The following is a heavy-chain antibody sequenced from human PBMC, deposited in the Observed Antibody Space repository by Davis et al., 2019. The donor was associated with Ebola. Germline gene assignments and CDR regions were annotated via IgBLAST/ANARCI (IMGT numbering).Heavy chain of an antibody. CDR2: ISWNSGSI. CDR3: AKRDSVLRFLEWLLFDY. J-gene: IGHJ4*02. D-gene: IGHD3-3*01. V-gene: IGHV3-23*01. Sequence: GESLKISCAASGFTFSSYWMSWVRQAPGKGLEWVSGISWNSGSIGYADSVKGRFTISRDNSKNTLYLQMNSLRAEDTAVYYCAKRDSVLRFLEWLLFDYWGQGTLVTVSS. CDR1: GFTFSSYW.